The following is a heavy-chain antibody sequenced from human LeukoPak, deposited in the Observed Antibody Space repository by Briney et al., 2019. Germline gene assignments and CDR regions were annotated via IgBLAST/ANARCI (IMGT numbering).Heavy chain of an antibody. CDR2: IKQDGSQK. CDR3: ARHYDSTAYSLDY. V-gene: IGHV3-7*01. J-gene: IGHJ4*02. D-gene: IGHD3-22*01. Sequence: QPGGSLRLSCAASGFTLSSYWMTWVRQAPGKGLEWVANIKQDGSQKFYLDSVKGRFTISRDNAKESLFLQMNSLRAEDTAVYYCARHYDSTAYSLDYWGQGTLVTVSS. CDR1: GFTLSSYW.